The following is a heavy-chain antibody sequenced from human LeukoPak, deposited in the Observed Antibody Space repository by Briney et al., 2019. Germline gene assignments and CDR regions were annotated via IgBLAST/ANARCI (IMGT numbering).Heavy chain of an antibody. CDR1: GFTVSSNY. D-gene: IGHD5-12*01. CDR2: LYSGDST. V-gene: IGHV3-53*01. J-gene: IGHJ4*02. Sequence: PGRSLRLAFAASGFTVSSNYVSCVRHPPGKGLEWVSVLYSGDSTYYADTVKRRFAISRDNSKNRLYLQRNSLRAEDTAVYYCASGKWIYPFDYWGQGTLVTVSS. CDR3: ASGKWIYPFDY.